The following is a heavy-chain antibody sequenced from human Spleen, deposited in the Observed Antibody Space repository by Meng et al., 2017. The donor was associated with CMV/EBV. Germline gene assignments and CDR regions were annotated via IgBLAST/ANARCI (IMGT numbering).Heavy chain of an antibody. Sequence: GGSLRLSCAASGFTFSDHYMDWVRQAPGKGLEWVGRIRDKASSYTTEYAASVKGRFTISRDDSERSLYLQMNSLKIEDTAVYYCARARYCSSTSCYAFDYWGQGTLVTVSS. CDR3: ARARYCSSTSCYAFDY. J-gene: IGHJ4*02. CDR2: IRDKASSYTT. D-gene: IGHD2-2*01. CDR1: GFTFSDHY. V-gene: IGHV3-72*01.